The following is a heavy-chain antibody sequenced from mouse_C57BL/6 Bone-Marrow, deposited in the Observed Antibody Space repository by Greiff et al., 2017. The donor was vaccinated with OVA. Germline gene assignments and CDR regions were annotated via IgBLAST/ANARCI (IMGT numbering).Heavy chain of an antibody. CDR1: GYTFTSYW. J-gene: IGHJ4*01. V-gene: IGHV1-64*01. D-gene: IGHD3-2*02. Sequence: VQLQQPGAELVKPGASVKLSCKASGYTFTSYWMHWVKQRPGQGLEWIGMIHPNSGSTNYNEKFKSKATLTVDKSSSTAYMQLSSLTSEDSAVYYCAREPPQLRLHAMDYWGQGTSVTVSS. CDR2: IHPNSGST. CDR3: AREPPQLRLHAMDY.